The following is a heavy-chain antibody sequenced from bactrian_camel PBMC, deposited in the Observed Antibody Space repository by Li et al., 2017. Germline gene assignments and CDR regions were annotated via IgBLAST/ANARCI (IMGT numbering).Heavy chain of an antibody. Sequence: QVQLVESGGESVQAGGSLRLSCDTSGYTGGRHCMAWFRQAPGKEREGVASLGSDGTATYAPSVKGRFTISKDYAKNTLYLQMNSLKPEDTAMYYCAAQPSWGQCPLDVKPGYWGQGTQVTVS. CDR1: GYTGGRHC. CDR2: LGSDGTA. V-gene: IGHV3S55*01. J-gene: IGHJ4*01. D-gene: IGHD5*01. CDR3: AAQPSWGQCPLDVKPGY.